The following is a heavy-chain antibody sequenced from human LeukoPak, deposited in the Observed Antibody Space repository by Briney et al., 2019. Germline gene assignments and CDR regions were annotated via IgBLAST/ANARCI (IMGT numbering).Heavy chain of an antibody. CDR2: ISSSSSTI. Sequence: GGSLRLSCAASGFTFSSYSMNWVRQAPGKGLEWVSYISSSSSTIYYAGSVKGRFTISRDNAKNSLYLQMNSLRAEDTAVYYCAGLNDYGDYGRVNWGQGTLVTVSS. J-gene: IGHJ4*02. CDR1: GFTFSSYS. CDR3: AGLNDYGDYGRVN. D-gene: IGHD4-17*01. V-gene: IGHV3-48*01.